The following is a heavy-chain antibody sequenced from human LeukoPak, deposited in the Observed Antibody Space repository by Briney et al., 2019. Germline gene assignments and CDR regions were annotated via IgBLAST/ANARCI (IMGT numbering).Heavy chain of an antibody. V-gene: IGHV3-53*01. Sequence: GGSLRLSCAASGFTVSSNYMSWVRQAPGKGLEWVSVIYSGGNTYYADSVKGRFTISRDNSRNTLYLQMNSLRAEDTAVYYCATPVPHGSDPSLYYYYYMDVWGKGTTVTISS. D-gene: IGHD3-10*01. CDR1: GFTVSSNY. J-gene: IGHJ6*03. CDR3: ATPVPHGSDPSLYYYYYMDV. CDR2: IYSGGNT.